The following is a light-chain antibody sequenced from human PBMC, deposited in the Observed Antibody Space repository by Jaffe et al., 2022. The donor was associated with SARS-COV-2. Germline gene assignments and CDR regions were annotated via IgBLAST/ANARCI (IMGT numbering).Light chain of an antibody. CDR1: QSLLHSNGYNY. CDR3: MQALQTPYT. Sequence: IVMTQSPLSLPVTPGEPASISCRSSQSLLHSNGYNYLDWYVQKPGQSPQLLIFLGSDRASGVSDRFSGSGSGTDFTLKISRVEAEDVGIYYCMQALQTPYTFGQGTKLDIK. J-gene: IGKJ2*01. CDR2: LGS. V-gene: IGKV2-28*01.